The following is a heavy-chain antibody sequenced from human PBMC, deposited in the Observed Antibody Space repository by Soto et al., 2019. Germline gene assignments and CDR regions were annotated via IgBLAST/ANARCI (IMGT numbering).Heavy chain of an antibody. CDR1: GYSYTSYW. CDR3: ARLARQLTITDV. V-gene: IGHV5-51*01. CDR2: IYPGYSDT. J-gene: IGHJ6*02. Sequence: SLKISCRGSGYSYTSYWIGWVRQMPGKGLEWMGIIYPGYSDTRYSPSFHGQVTISADKSISTAYLQWSSLKASDTAMYYCARLARQLTITDVCGQGTTITGSS. D-gene: IGHD1-1*01.